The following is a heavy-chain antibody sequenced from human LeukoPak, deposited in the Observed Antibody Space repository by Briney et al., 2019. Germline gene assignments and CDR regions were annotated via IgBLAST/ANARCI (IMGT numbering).Heavy chain of an antibody. V-gene: IGHV3-7*01. CDR1: GFTSGPYW. J-gene: IGHJ4*02. CDR2: IKPDGSGK. Sequence: GGSLRLSCAASGFTSGPYWMSWVRQAPGKGLEWVANIKPDGSGKYYGDSVKGRFTISRDNTKNSLYLQMNSLRAEDTAVYYCARADYFDYWGQGTLVTVSS. CDR3: ARADYFDY.